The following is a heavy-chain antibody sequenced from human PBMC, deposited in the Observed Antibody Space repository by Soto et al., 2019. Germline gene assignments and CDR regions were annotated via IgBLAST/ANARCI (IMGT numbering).Heavy chain of an antibody. V-gene: IGHV3-7*03. CDR3: VRDWSSGPFDY. CDR2: IKPDGSET. CDR1: GFTFSYYW. D-gene: IGHD6-19*01. J-gene: IGHJ4*02. Sequence: PGVSMRLPCAASGFTFSYYWMIWVRQSPGKGLEWVANIKPDGSETYYVDSVKGRFTISRDNTKNFLFLQMNSLRADDTAVYYCVRDWSSGPFDYWGQGTPVTVSS.